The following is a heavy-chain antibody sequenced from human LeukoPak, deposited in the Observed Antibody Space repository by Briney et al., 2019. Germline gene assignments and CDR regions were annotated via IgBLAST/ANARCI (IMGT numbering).Heavy chain of an antibody. CDR2: IYHSGST. CDR1: GGSISSGGYS. J-gene: IGHJ4*02. CDR3: ARESSGYFDC. V-gene: IGHV4-30-2*01. Sequence: PSETLSLTCTVSGGSISSGGYSWRWIRKPPGKGLEWIGYIYHSGSTYYNPSLKSRVTISVDRSKNQFSLKLSSVTAADTAVYYCARESSGYFDCWGQGTLVTVSS. D-gene: IGHD3-22*01.